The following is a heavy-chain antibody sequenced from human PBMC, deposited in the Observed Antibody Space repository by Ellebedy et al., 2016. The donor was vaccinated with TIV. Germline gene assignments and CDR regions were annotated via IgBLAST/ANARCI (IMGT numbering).Heavy chain of an antibody. CDR1: GGSISSYY. V-gene: IGHV4-59*01. Sequence: MPSETLSLTCTVSGGSISSYYWSWIRQPPGKGLEWIGYIYYSGSTNYNPSLKSRVTISVDTSKNQFSLKLSSVTAADTAVYYCAGGMRQQLVLWFDPWGQGTLVSVSS. J-gene: IGHJ5*02. CDR3: AGGMRQQLVLWFDP. D-gene: IGHD6-13*01. CDR2: IYYSGST.